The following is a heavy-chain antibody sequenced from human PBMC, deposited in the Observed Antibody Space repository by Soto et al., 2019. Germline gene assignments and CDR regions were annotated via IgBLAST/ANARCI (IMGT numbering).Heavy chain of an antibody. CDR2: IYYNGST. J-gene: IGHJ5*02. D-gene: IGHD6-19*01. CDR3: GGGGIALAGAISWWDP. V-gene: IGHV4-59*01. Sequence: QVQLQESGPGLVKPSETLSLTCTVSGGSFSSYYWSWIRQPPGKGLEWIGYIYYNGSTNYNPSLKSGVPKSVDTSKNKYPLKLGSVAAAVSAGYFCGGGGIALAGAISWWDPWRQGTLVTFSS. CDR1: GGSFSSYY.